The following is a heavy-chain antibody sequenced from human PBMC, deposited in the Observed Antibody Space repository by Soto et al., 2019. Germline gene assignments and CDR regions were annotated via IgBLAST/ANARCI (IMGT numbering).Heavy chain of an antibody. CDR1: GFTVSTNY. J-gene: IGHJ1*01. V-gene: IGHV3-53*01. Sequence: PGGSLRLSCAASGFTVSTNYMSWVRQAPGKGLEWVSLIYRGGSTYYADSVKGRFTISRDNSKNTLYLQMNSLRAEDTAVYYCATGPYYYDESGPHPGYWGQGTLVTVAS. D-gene: IGHD3-22*01. CDR3: ATGPYYYDESGPHPGY. CDR2: IYRGGST.